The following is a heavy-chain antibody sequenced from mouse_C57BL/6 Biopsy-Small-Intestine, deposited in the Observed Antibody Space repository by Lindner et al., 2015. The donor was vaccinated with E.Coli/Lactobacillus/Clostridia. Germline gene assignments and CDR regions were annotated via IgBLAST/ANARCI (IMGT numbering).Heavy chain of an antibody. CDR3: ARGYGSSFAY. D-gene: IGHD1-1*01. CDR1: GCTFTGYW. V-gene: IGHV1-9*01. CDR2: ILPGSDDT. Sequence: VQLQESGPELMKPGASVKLSCKATGCTFTGYWIDWVKQRPGHGLEWIGEILPGSDDTNFNEKFKGKASFTAVTSSNTAYMQLKSLTSEDSAVYYCARGYGSSFAYWGQGTLVTVSA. J-gene: IGHJ3*01.